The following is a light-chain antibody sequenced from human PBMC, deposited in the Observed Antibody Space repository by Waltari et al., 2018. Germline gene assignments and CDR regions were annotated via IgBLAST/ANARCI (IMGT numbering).Light chain of an antibody. Sequence: EIVLTQSPGTLSLSPGERATLSCRASQSVGGGLVLYQQKPGQAPRLLIYRASSRATGIPDRFSGSGSGTDFTLTISRLEPEDFAVYYCQHYGTSPPWTFGQGTKVEIK. J-gene: IGKJ1*01. CDR3: QHYGTSPPWT. CDR1: QSVGGG. V-gene: IGKV3-20*01. CDR2: RAS.